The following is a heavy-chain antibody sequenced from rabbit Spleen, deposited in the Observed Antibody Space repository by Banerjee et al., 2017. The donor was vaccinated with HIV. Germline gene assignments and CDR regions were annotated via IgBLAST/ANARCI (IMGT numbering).Heavy chain of an antibody. V-gene: IGHV1S7*01. Sequence: HLKESGGGLVQPGGSLKLSCKASGFTLSSYYMNWVRQAPGKGLEWIGYIDPVFGSTNYATWVNGRFTISSHNAQNTLYLQLNSLTVADTATYFCVREAGYAGYGDGNLWGQGTLVTVS. CDR2: IDPVFGST. J-gene: IGHJ4*01. D-gene: IGHD7-1*01. CDR1: GFTLSSYY. CDR3: VREAGYAGYGDGNL.